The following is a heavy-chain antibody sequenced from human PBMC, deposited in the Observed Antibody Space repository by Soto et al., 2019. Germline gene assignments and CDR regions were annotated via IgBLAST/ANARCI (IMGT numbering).Heavy chain of an antibody. Sequence: PSETLSLTCTVSGGSISGYYWSWIRQPPGKGLEWIGNVYYSGGAKYNPSVKRRVSISVDTSKNQFSLNLSSVTAADTAVYSCTRDGDGRMTTNPYYYYGMDVWGPGITVTVSS. CDR1: GGSISGYY. CDR3: TRDGDGRMTTNPYYYYGMDV. CDR2: VYYSGGA. V-gene: IGHV4-59*01. J-gene: IGHJ6*02. D-gene: IGHD2-21*02.